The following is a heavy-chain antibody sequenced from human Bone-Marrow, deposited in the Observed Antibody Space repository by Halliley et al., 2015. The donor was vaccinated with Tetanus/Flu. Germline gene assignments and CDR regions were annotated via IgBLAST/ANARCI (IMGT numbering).Heavy chain of an antibody. J-gene: IGHJ4*02. V-gene: IGHV3-23*01. CDR3: AKGDSPYYYDCTPRWIVF. D-gene: IGHD3-22*01. Sequence: GRAAGTYNAASVKGRFTISRDNSKNTLFLQMNSLRAEETALYYCAKGDSPYYYDCTPRWIVFWGRGTLVTVSS. CDR2: GRAAGT.